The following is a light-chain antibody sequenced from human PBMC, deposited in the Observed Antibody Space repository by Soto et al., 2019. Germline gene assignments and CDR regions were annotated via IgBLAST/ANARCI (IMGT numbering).Light chain of an antibody. CDR2: GAS. CDR1: QSVSSTY. J-gene: IGKJ3*01. V-gene: IGKV3-20*01. Sequence: EIVLTQSPVTLSLSPGERATLSCRASQSVSSTYLIWYQQKPGQAPRLLIYGASSRATGVPDRFSGGGSRTDLHIKISRLPPEEFAMYYCKQYGRTPNLGPG. CDR3: KQYGRTPN.